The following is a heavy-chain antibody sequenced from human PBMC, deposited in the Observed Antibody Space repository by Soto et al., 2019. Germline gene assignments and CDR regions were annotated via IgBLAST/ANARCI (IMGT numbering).Heavy chain of an antibody. V-gene: IGHV1-18*04. Sequence: QVPLVQSGAEVKKPGASVKVSCKASGYTFTSYGISWVRQAPGQGLEWMGWISAYNGNTNYAQKLQGRVTMTTDTSTSTAYMELRSLRSDDTAVYYCARVIGYCSSTSCYRYNWFDPWGQGTLVTVSS. J-gene: IGHJ5*02. D-gene: IGHD2-2*01. CDR2: ISAYNGNT. CDR3: ARVIGYCSSTSCYRYNWFDP. CDR1: GYTFTSYG.